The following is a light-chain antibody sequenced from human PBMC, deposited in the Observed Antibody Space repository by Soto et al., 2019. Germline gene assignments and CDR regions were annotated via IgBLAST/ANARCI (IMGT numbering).Light chain of an antibody. CDR1: QSVGSSY. CDR3: QQYDKLWT. V-gene: IGKV3-20*01. CDR2: RTS. J-gene: IGKJ1*01. Sequence: EIVLTQSPGTLSLSPGERATLSCRASQSVGSSYLAWYQQKPGQAPRLLIYRTSSRATGIPDRFSGSGSGTDFTPTISRLEPEDFAVYYCQQYDKLWTFGQGTKVEIK.